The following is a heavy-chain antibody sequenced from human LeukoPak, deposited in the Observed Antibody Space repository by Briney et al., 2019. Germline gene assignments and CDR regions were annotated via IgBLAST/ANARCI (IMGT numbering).Heavy chain of an antibody. J-gene: IGHJ4*02. CDR3: ARDADYGVVWDY. V-gene: IGHV3-30*14. Sequence: PGGSLRLSCSASGFTFSMYPMNWVRQAPGKGLEWVGVISSDGSKIYYGDSVKGRFTISRDNSKDTLYLQMNSLRAKDTAVYYCARDADYGVVWDYWGQGTLVTVSS. CDR1: GFTFSMYP. CDR2: ISSDGSKI. D-gene: IGHD4-17*01.